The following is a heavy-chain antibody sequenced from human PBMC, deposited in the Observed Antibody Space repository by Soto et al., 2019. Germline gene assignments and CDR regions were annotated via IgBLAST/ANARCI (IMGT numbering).Heavy chain of an antibody. CDR3: ASLDYADYELDY. CDR1: GGSISSDY. J-gene: IGHJ4*02. CDR2: IYYSGST. D-gene: IGHD4-17*01. Sequence: SETLSLTCTVSGGSISSDYWSWIRQPPGKGLEWIGYIYYSGSTNYNPSLKSRVTISVDTSKNQFSLKLSSVTAADTAVYYCASLDYADYELDYWGQGTLVTVSS. V-gene: IGHV4-59*08.